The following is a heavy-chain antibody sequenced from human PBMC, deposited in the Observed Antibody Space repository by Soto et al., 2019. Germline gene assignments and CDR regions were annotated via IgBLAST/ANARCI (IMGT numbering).Heavy chain of an antibody. CDR2: INPNSGGT. CDR1: GYTFTSYA. CDR3: AREEYNWNAYYYYYGMDV. D-gene: IGHD1-20*01. Sequence: ASVKVSCKASGYTFTSYAMHWVRQAPGQGLEWMGWINPNSGGTNYAQKFQGWVTMTRDTSISTAYMELSRLRSDDTAVYYCAREEYNWNAYYYYYGMDVWGQGTTVTVSS. J-gene: IGHJ6*02. V-gene: IGHV1-2*04.